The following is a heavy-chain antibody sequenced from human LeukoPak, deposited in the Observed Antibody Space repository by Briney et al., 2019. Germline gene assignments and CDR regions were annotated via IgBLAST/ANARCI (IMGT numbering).Heavy chain of an antibody. D-gene: IGHD2-2*01. V-gene: IGHV1-69*13. CDR1: GGTFSSYA. Sequence: AASVKVSCKASGGTFSSYAISWVRQAPGQGLEWMGGIIPIFGTANYAQKFQGRVTITADESTSTAYMELSSLRSEDTAVYYCAGGSIVVVPAANGELDAFDIWGQGTMVTVSS. CDR2: IIPIFGTA. J-gene: IGHJ3*02. CDR3: AGGSIVVVPAANGELDAFDI.